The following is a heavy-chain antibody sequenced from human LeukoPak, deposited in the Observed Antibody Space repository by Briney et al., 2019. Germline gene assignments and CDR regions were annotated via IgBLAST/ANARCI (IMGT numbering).Heavy chain of an antibody. CDR2: MYTSGST. J-gene: IGHJ6*03. D-gene: IGHD3-10*01. Sequence: SETLSLTCTVSGGSISSGSYYWSWIRQPAGQGLEYIGRMYTSGSTNYNPSLKSRVTISVDTSKNQFSLKLSSVTAADTAVYYCARARIYYYGSYYMDVWGKGTTVTISS. CDR3: ARARIYYYGSYYMDV. V-gene: IGHV4-61*02. CDR1: GGSISSGSYY.